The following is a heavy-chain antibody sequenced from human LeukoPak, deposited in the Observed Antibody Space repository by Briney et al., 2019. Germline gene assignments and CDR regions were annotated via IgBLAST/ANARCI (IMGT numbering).Heavy chain of an antibody. CDR3: GRGSTWYFVNF. D-gene: IGHD6-13*01. V-gene: IGHV4-59*01. CDR2: IYYSGST. J-gene: IGHJ4*02. Sequence: SETLSLTCTVSGGSISSYYWSWIRQPPGKGLEWIGYIYYSGSTNYNPSLKSRVTISVDTSKNQFSLKLSSVTAADTAVYYCGRGSTWYFVNFWGQGTRVIVSS. CDR1: GGSISSYY.